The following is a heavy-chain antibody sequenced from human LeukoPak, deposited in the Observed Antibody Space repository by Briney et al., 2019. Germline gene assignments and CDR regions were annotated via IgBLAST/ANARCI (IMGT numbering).Heavy chain of an antibody. CDR2: ITSSATT. CDR1: GFTFSDYY. V-gene: IGHV3-11*04. J-gene: IGHJ3*02. CDR3: ARDGKAVAVAFDI. D-gene: IGHD6-19*01. Sequence: GGSLRLSCAASGFTFSDYYMTWIRQAPGKGLEWVSYITSSATTYYADSVKGRFTISRDNAKNSLYLQMNSLRAEDTAVYYCARDGKAVAVAFDIWGQGTMVTVSS.